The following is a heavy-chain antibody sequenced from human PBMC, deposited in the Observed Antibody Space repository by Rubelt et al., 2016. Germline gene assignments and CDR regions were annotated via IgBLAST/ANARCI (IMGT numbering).Heavy chain of an antibody. CDR3: ARDSSGWYRGGY. D-gene: IGHD6-19*01. CDR1: GFTVSSNY. J-gene: IGHJ4*02. Sequence: GGSLRLSCAASGFTVSSNYMSWVLQAPGKGLEWVSVIYSGGSTYYADSGKGRFTISRDNAKNSLYLQMNSLRAEDTAVYYCARDSSGWYRGGYWGQGTLVTVSS. CDR2: IYSGGST. V-gene: IGHV3-66*01.